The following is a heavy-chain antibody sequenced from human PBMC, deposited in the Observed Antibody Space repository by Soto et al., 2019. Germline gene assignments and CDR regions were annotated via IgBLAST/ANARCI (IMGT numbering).Heavy chain of an antibody. Sequence: GASVKVSCKASGYTFTNYGITWVRQAPGQGLEWMGWISAYNGDTHYTQRLQGRVTMTTDTSTSTAYMELRGLRSDDTAMYYCAGVRQLVGYFYYYMDVWGKGTTVTVSS. J-gene: IGHJ6*03. V-gene: IGHV1-18*01. D-gene: IGHD6-6*01. CDR2: ISAYNGDT. CDR1: GYTFTNYG. CDR3: AGVRQLVGYFYYYMDV.